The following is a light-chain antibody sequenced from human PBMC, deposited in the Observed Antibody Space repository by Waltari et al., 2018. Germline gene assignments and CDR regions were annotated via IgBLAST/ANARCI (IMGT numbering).Light chain of an antibody. Sequence: QSALTQPRSVSGSPGQSVTISCAGTGSDVGDFNSVSWYQQHPGKAPKLVIFDVSKRPSGVPDRFSGSKSGTSASLTVSGLHAEDEADYYCCSYAGIWVFGGGTKLTVL. V-gene: IGLV2-11*01. CDR1: GSDVGDFNS. CDR3: CSYAGIWV. J-gene: IGLJ3*02. CDR2: DVS.